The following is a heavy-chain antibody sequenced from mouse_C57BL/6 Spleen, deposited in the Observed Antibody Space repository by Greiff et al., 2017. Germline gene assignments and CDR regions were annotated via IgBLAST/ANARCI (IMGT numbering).Heavy chain of an antibody. CDR2: IDPNCGGT. D-gene: IGHD2-4*01. V-gene: IGHV1-72*01. Sequence: QVQLQQPGAELVKPGASVKLSCKASGYTFTSYWMHWVKQRPGRGLEWIGRIDPNCGGTKYNEKFKSKATLTVDKPSSTAYMQLSSLTSEGSAVYYCARYDYDNAYWGQGTLVTVSA. J-gene: IGHJ3*01. CDR3: ARYDYDNAY. CDR1: GYTFTSYW.